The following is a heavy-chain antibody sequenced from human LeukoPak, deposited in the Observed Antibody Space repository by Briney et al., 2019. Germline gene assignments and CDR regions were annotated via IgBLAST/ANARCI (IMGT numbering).Heavy chain of an antibody. J-gene: IGHJ4*02. CDR1: GFTFSSYW. CDR2: IKQEGSEK. D-gene: IGHD2-2*01. CDR3: SRLKLLWSNYFDY. Sequence: PGGSLRLSCSASGFTFSSYWMSWVRKAPGKGREWVANIKQEGSEKYYVDSVKSRFTIIRDNATNSLYLQMNSLRAEDTAVYYCSRLKLLWSNYFDYWGQGTLVTVSS. V-gene: IGHV3-7*01.